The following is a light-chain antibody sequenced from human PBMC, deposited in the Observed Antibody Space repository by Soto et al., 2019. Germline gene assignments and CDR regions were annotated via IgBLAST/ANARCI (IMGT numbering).Light chain of an antibody. CDR2: GAS. J-gene: IGKJ4*01. V-gene: IGKV3-20*01. CDR1: QSGYNNY. CDR3: QQYDSSPLT. Sequence: EMVLTQSPATVSLSPGERATLSCRASQSGYNNYLAWYQQKPGQAPRRLIHGASSRATGIPDRFSGSAYGTAVTHTSSTLAPEDFGVYYCQQYDSSPLTFGGGTRVDIK.